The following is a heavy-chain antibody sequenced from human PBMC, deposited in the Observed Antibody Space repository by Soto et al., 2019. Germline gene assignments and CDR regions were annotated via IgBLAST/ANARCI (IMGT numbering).Heavy chain of an antibody. Sequence: VGSLRLSCAASGFTFTDYSMSWIRQAPGKGLEWLAFIDSRGRTLSYADSVKGRFTISRDNAKNSLYLQMHSLRADDTAVYYCARQAARNYIDSWGQGDVVTVSS. D-gene: IGHD6-6*01. CDR1: GFTFTDYS. CDR3: ARQAARNYIDS. CDR2: IDSRGRTL. J-gene: IGHJ4*02. V-gene: IGHV3-11*01.